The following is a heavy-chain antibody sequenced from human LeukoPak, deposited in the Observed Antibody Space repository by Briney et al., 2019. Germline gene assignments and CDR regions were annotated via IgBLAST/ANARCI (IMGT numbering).Heavy chain of an antibody. CDR3: TTDRLYYYDSSGYYPAEYFQH. V-gene: IGHV3-15*01. Sequence: GGSLRLSCAASGFTFSNAWMSWVRQAPGKGLEWVGRIKSKTDGGTTDYAAPVKGRFTISRDDSKNTLYLQMNSLKTEDTAVYYCTTDRLYYYDSSGYYPAEYFQHWGQGTLVTVSS. J-gene: IGHJ1*01. D-gene: IGHD3-22*01. CDR2: IKSKTDGGTT. CDR1: GFTFSNAW.